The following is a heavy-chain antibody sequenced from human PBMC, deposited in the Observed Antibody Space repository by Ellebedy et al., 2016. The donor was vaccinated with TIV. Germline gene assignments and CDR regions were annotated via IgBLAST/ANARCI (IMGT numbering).Heavy chain of an antibody. V-gene: IGHV3-48*03. J-gene: IGHJ6*02. CDR1: GFAFSSYE. D-gene: IGHD5-12*01. CDR2: ISSRGNTI. CDR3: ARTGYGYHGMDV. Sequence: GESLKISCTGSGFAFSSYEMNWVRQAPGKGLEWVSYISSRGNTIYNADFVKGRFSISRDDANNSLHLQMNSLRAEDTAVYCCARTGYGYHGMDVWGQGTTVTVSS.